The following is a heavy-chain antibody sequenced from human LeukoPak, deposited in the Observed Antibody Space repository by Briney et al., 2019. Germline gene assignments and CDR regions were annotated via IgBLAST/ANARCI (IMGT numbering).Heavy chain of an antibody. J-gene: IGHJ1*01. Sequence: GASVKVSCKASGYTFTSYDINWVRQATGQGLEWMGWMNPNSGNTDYAQKFQGRVTMTRNTSISTAYMELSSLRSEDTAVYYCATVPRIWSGYYTSEYFQHWGQGTLVTVSS. V-gene: IGHV1-8*01. D-gene: IGHD3-3*01. CDR2: MNPNSGNT. CDR1: GYTFTSYD. CDR3: ATVPRIWSGYYTSEYFQH.